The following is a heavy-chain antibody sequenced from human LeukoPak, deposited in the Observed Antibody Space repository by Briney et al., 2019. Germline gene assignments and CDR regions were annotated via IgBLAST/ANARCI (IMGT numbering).Heavy chain of an antibody. CDR1: GFIFSNYA. CDR2: ISYDGINR. D-gene: IGHD6-13*01. V-gene: IGHV3-30*04. Sequence: GGSLRLSCAASGFIFSNYAMHWVRQAPGKGLEWVAVISYDGINRFYGDSVKGRFTISRDNSKNTLYLHMDSLRPEDTAQYYCARSYSSSWFYGYFQHWGQGTLVTVSS. J-gene: IGHJ1*01. CDR3: ARSYSSSWFYGYFQH.